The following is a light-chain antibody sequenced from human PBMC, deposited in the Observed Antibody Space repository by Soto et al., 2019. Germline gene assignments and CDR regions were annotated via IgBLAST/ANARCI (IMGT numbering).Light chain of an antibody. Sequence: QSALTQPASVSGSPGQSITISCTGTSSDVGGYNYVSWYQQHPGKAPKLIIYDVSRRPSGVSNRFSGSKSGNTASLTISGLQAEDEADYYCSSYISSDDFEFGGGTKLTVL. CDR2: DVS. J-gene: IGLJ2*01. V-gene: IGLV2-14*01. CDR1: SSDVGGYNY. CDR3: SSYISSDDFE.